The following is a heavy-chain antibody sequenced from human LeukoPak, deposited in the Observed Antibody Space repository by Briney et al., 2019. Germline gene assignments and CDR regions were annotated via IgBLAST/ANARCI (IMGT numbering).Heavy chain of an antibody. CDR1: GVTFYSHS. CDR2: ISSNSIYI. V-gene: IGHV3-21*01. Sequence: GGSLRLSCAASGVTFYSHSMTWVRQAPGKGLEGVASISSNSIYIYYADSLKGRFTVSRDNAKSSLYLEMSSLRADDTAIYFCAREDEWLQPPDYWGQGTLVIVSS. J-gene: IGHJ4*02. CDR3: AREDEWLQPPDY. D-gene: IGHD5-24*01.